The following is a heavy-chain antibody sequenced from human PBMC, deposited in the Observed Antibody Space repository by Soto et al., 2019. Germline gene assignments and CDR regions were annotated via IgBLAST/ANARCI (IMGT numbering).Heavy chain of an antibody. CDR1: GGSISSYY. J-gene: IGHJ4*02. CDR3: AAPPRY. V-gene: IGHV4-59*01. Sequence: QVQLQESGPGLVKPSETLSLTCTVSGGSISSYYWNWIRQPPGKGLEWSGYIYNSGNTNYNPSLRSRVTISVDTSKNQFSLKLTSVTAADTAVYYCAAPPRYWGQGTLVTVSS. CDR2: IYNSGNT. D-gene: IGHD6-6*01.